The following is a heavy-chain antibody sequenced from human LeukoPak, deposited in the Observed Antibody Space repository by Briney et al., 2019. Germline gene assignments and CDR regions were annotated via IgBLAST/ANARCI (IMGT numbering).Heavy chain of an antibody. V-gene: IGHV4-34*01. CDR1: GGSFSGYY. CDR3: GRETRGHNFLEN. J-gene: IGHJ4*02. Sequence: KPSETLSLTCAVYGGSFSGYYWSWIRQPPGKGLEWIGEIDHSGSTNYNPSLKSRVTISVDTSKNQFSLKLSSVTAADTAVYYCGRETRGHNFLENWGQGILVTVSS. D-gene: IGHD5-18*01. CDR2: IDHSGST.